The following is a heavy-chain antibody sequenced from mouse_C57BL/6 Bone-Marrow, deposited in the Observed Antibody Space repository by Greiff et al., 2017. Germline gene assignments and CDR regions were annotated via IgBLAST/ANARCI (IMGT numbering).Heavy chain of an antibody. CDR2: INPSSGYT. Sequence: QVQLKQSGAELAKPGASVTLSCKASGYTFTSYWMHWVKQRPGQGLEWIGYINPSSGYTKYNQKFKDKATLTADKSSSTAYMQLSSLTYEDSAVYYCARRYDGSGYFDVWGTGTTVTVSS. J-gene: IGHJ1*03. CDR1: GYTFTSYW. CDR3: ARRYDGSGYFDV. D-gene: IGHD1-1*01. V-gene: IGHV1-7*01.